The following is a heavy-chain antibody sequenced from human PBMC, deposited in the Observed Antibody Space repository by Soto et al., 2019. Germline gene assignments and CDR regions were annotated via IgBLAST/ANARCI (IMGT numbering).Heavy chain of an antibody. CDR1: GGSISSGDYY. V-gene: IGHV4-30-4*01. CDR2: IYYSGST. CDR3: AGGGGDSIYYYYGMDV. Sequence: SETLSLTCTVSGGSISSGDYYWSWIRQPLGKGLEWIGYIYYSGSTYYNPSLKSRVTISVDTSKNQFSLKLSSVTAADTAVYYCAGGGGDSIYYYYGMDVWGQGTTVTVSS. J-gene: IGHJ6*02. D-gene: IGHD2-21*02.